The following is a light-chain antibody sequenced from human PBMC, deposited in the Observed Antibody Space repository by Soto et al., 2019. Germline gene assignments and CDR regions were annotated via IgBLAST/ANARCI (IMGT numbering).Light chain of an antibody. Sequence: DIPMTQSPSTLSASVGDRVTITCRASQSISSWLAWYQQKPGKAPKLLIYDASSLESGVPSRFSGSGSGTEFTLTISSLQPDDFATYYCQQFKDYVWTFGQGTKV. CDR2: DAS. J-gene: IGKJ1*01. V-gene: IGKV1-5*01. CDR3: QQFKDYVWT. CDR1: QSISSW.